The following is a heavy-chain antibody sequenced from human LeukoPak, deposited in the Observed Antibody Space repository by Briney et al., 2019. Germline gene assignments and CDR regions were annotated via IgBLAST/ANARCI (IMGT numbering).Heavy chain of an antibody. V-gene: IGHV4-59*08. CDR3: ARHLRGDYSNSWFDP. CDR2: IYYSGST. CDR1: GGSISSNNW. Sequence: SETLSLTCTVSGGSISSNNWWSWVRQPPGKGLEWIGYIYYSGSTNYNPSLKSRVTISVDTSKNQFSLKLTSVTAADTALYYCARHLRGDYSNSWFDPWGQGTLVTVSS. J-gene: IGHJ5*02. D-gene: IGHD4-11*01.